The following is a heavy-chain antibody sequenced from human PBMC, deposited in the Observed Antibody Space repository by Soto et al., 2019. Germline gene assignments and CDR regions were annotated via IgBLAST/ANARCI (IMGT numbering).Heavy chain of an antibody. J-gene: IGHJ6*02. Sequence: GSLRLSCEVSGFTLSTYSMNWVRQAPGKGLEWVSFITSSGSTIYYADSVKGRFTVSRDNAKNSLFLQMNSLRDEDTAVYYCARVAIASGGVIAVTYALDVWGQGTTVTVSS. CDR2: ITSSGSTI. CDR1: GFTLSTYS. D-gene: IGHD3-16*02. CDR3: ARVAIASGGVIAVTYALDV. V-gene: IGHV3-48*02.